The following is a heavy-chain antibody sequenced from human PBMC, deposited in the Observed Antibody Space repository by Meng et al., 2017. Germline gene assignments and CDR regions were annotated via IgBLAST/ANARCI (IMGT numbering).Heavy chain of an antibody. Sequence: GPGPGSPPEPLPLPSTVSGGSVSSGSYYWSWIRQPPGKGLEWIGYIYYSGSTNYNPSLKSRVTISVDTSKNQFSLKLSSVTAADTAVYYCARVGVITMVRGVNNWFDPWGQGTLVTVSS. CDR2: IYYSGST. V-gene: IGHV4-61*01. CDR3: ARVGVITMVRGVNNWFDP. J-gene: IGHJ5*02. CDR1: GGSVSSGSYY. D-gene: IGHD3-10*01.